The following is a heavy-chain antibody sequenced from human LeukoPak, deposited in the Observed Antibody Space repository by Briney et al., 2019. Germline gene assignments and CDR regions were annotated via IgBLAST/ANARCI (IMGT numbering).Heavy chain of an antibody. D-gene: IGHD5-24*01. CDR3: ANRLSHGHNVDVDY. CDR1: GGSFSSYT. Sequence: ASVKVSCKASGGSFSSYTISWVRQAPGQGLELMGRISPILGIANYAQQFQGRATITADKPISTAYMELSSLSSEHTDVYYCANRLSHGHNVDVDYWGQGPLVTVSS. V-gene: IGHV1-69*02. J-gene: IGHJ4*02. CDR2: ISPILGIA.